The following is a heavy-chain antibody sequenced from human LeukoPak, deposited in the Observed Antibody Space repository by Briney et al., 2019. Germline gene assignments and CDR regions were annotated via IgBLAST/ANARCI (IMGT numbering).Heavy chain of an antibody. D-gene: IGHD3-22*01. V-gene: IGHV5-51*01. CDR3: ARRYYYDSSGYYARYDAFDI. Sequence: GESLQISCKGSGYSFTSYWIGWVRQLPGKGLEWMGIIYPGDSDTRYSPSFQGQVTISADKSISTAYLQWSSLKVSDTAMYYCARRYYYDSSGYYARYDAFDIRGQGTMVTVSS. CDR1: GYSFTSYW. CDR2: IYPGDSDT. J-gene: IGHJ3*02.